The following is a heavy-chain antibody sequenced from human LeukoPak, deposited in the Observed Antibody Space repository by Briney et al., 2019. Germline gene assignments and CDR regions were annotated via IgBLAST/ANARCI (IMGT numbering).Heavy chain of an antibody. CDR1: GFTFSNAW. D-gene: IGHD6-25*01. V-gene: IGHV3-15*01. CDR2: IKSKFDGGTT. CDR3: TTHLPGSSDDY. Sequence: GGSLRLSCAASGFTFSNAWMNWVRQAPGEGLEWVGRIKSKFDGGTTDYPTPVKGRFTISRDDSKTTLYLQMNSLKTEDTAVYYCTTHLPGSSDDYWGQGTLVTVSS. J-gene: IGHJ4*02.